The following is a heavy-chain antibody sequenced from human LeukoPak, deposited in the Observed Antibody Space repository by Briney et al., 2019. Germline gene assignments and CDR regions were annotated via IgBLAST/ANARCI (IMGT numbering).Heavy chain of an antibody. V-gene: IGHV1-46*01. J-gene: IGHJ4*02. CDR3: ARGPSGYHNT. D-gene: IGHD5-12*01. Sequence: ASVKVSCKASGYTFTSYYMHWVRQAPGQGLEWMGIINPSGGSTSYAQKFQGRVTMTTDTSTSTAYMELRSLRADDTAVYYCARGPSGYHNTGGQGTLVTVSS. CDR1: GYTFTSYY. CDR2: INPSGGST.